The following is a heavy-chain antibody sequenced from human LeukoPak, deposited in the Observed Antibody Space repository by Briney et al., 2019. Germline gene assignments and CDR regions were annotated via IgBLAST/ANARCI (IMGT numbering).Heavy chain of an antibody. D-gene: IGHD1-26*01. V-gene: IGHV3-73*01. CDR3: TTRWGIVGTAPADY. Sequence: GGSLRLSCAASGFTFSASAMHWVRQASGKGLEWVGRIRSKSNNYATAYGASVKGRFTISRDDSKNTAYLQMNSLKTEDTAVYYCTTRWGIVGTAPADYWGQGTLVTVSS. CDR1: GFTFSASA. CDR2: IRSKSNNYAT. J-gene: IGHJ4*02.